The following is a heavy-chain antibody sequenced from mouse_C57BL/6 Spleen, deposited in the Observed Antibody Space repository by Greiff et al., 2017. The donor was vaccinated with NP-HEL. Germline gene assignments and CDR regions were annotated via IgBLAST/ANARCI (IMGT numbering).Heavy chain of an antibody. CDR1: GYTFTDYY. CDR3: ARYEAVDGYYLYYFDY. Sequence: EVQLQQSGPELVKPGASVKISCKASGYTFTDYYMNWVKQSPGKSLEWIGDINPNNGGTSYNQKFKGQATLTVDKSSSTAYMELRSLTSEDSAVYYCARYEAVDGYYLYYFDYWGQGTTLTVSS. D-gene: IGHD2-3*01. V-gene: IGHV1-26*01. CDR2: INPNNGGT. J-gene: IGHJ2*01.